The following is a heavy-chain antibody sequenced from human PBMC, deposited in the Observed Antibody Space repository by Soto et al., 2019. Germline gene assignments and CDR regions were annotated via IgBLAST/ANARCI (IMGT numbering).Heavy chain of an antibody. V-gene: IGHV4-34*01. Sequence: TSETLSLTCAVYGGSFSGYYWSWIRQPPGKGLEWIGEINHSGSTNYNPSLKSRVTISVDTSKNQFSLKLSSVTAADTAVYYCARGYDYGMYYFDYWGQGTLVTVSS. J-gene: IGHJ4*02. D-gene: IGHD3-16*01. CDR1: GGSFSGYY. CDR2: INHSGST. CDR3: ARGYDYGMYYFDY.